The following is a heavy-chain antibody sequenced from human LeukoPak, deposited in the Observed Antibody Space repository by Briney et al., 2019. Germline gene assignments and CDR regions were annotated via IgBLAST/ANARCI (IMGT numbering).Heavy chain of an antibody. J-gene: IGHJ6*03. CDR2: IRYDGTNK. CDR3: AKDRDYGDYPSAYYYYMDV. V-gene: IGHV3-30*02. CDR1: GFTFSSYG. Sequence: GGSLRLSCAASGFTFSSYGIHWVRQAPGKGLEWVSFIRYDGTNKWYADSVKGRFTISRDNSKDTLYLQMNSLRVEDTAVYHCAKDRDYGDYPSAYYYYMDVWGNGTTITVSS. D-gene: IGHD4-17*01.